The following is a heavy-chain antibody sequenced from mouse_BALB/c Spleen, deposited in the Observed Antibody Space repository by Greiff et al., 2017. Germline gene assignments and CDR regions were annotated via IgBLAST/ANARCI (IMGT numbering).Heavy chain of an antibody. Sequence: VKLMESGAELVRPGSSVKISCKASGYAFSSYWMNWVKQRPGQGLEWIGQIYPGDGDTNYNGKFKGKATLTADKSSSTAYMQLSSLTSEDSAVYFCARREDGYGYFDVWGAGTTVTVSS. CDR3: ARREDGYGYFDV. J-gene: IGHJ1*01. V-gene: IGHV1-80*01. CDR1: GYAFSSYW. CDR2: IYPGDGDT.